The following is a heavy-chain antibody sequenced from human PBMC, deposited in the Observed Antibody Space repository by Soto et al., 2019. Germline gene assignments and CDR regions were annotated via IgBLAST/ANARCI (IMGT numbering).Heavy chain of an antibody. Sequence: GESLKISCKGSGYSFTSYWIGWVRQMPGKGLEWMGIIYPGDSDTRYSPSFQGQVTISADKSISTAYLQWSSLKASDTAMYYCARHGDGYSGIIYYYYGMDVWGQGTAVTVSS. V-gene: IGHV5-51*01. J-gene: IGHJ6*02. CDR3: ARHGDGYSGIIYYYYGMDV. CDR1: GYSFTSYW. CDR2: IYPGDSDT. D-gene: IGHD2-15*01.